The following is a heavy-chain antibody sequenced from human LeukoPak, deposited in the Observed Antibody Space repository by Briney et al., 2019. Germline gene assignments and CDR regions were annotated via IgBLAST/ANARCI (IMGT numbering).Heavy chain of an antibody. J-gene: IGHJ4*02. CDR1: GGSISSSSYY. D-gene: IGHD3-22*01. V-gene: IGHV4-39*01. Sequence: PSETLSLTCTVSGGSISSSSYYWGWIRQPPGKGLEWIGSIYYSGSTYYNPSLKSRVTLSVDTSKNQFSLKLSSVTAADTAVYYCARRYYYDSSGYAAPFDYWGQRTLVTVSS. CDR2: IYYSGST. CDR3: ARRYYYDSSGYAAPFDY.